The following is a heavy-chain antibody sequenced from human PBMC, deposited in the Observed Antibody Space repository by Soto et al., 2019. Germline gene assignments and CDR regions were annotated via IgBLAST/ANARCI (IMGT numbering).Heavy chain of an antibody. CDR2: INPNSGGT. D-gene: IGHD6-13*01. CDR1: GYTFTGYY. Sequence: QVQLVQSGAEVKKPGASVKVSCKASGYTFTGYYMHWVRQAPGQGLEWMGWINPNSGGTNYAQKFQGWVTMTRDTSISTAYMELSRLRSDDTAVYYCARGALIAAAGTGVELSNYFDPWGQGTLVTVSS. J-gene: IGHJ5*02. V-gene: IGHV1-2*04. CDR3: ARGALIAAAGTGVELSNYFDP.